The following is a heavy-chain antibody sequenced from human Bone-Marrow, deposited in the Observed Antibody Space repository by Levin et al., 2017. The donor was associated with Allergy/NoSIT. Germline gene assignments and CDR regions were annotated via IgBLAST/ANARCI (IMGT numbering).Heavy chain of an antibody. Sequence: GESLKISCAASGFTFSLYGMHWVRQAPGKGLEWVAVISFDATRTYYADSVKGRFTVSRDNSKNTLFLQMNSLRPEDTAVYYCANSVAWEEGPDLLFYGLYWGQGDLVTVSS. CDR1: GFTFSLYG. D-gene: IGHD1-14*01. J-gene: IGHJ4*02. CDR2: ISFDATRT. CDR3: ANSVAWEEGPDLLFYGLY. V-gene: IGHV3-30*18.